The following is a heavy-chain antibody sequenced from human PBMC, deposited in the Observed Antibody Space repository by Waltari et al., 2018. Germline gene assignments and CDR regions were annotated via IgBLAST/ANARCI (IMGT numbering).Heavy chain of an antibody. V-gene: IGHV1-2*02. J-gene: IGHJ4*02. Sequence: QVXXSGAEVXRPGXSLKVSCKASGYTFTGYYMHWVRQAPGQGLEWMGWINPXSGGTXYAQKFQGRVXMTRDTSISTAYMELSRXRSDDTAVXYXARXITGTTGDYFDXWGQGTLVTVSS. CDR3: ARXITGTTGDYFDX. CDR2: INPXSGGT. D-gene: IGHD1-7*01. CDR1: GYTFTGYY.